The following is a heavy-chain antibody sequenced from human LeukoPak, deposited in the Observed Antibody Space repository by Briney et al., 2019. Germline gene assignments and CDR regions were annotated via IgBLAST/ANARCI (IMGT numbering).Heavy chain of an antibody. CDR3: ARYSGVWSNYFDP. CDR1: GGSLTSSGHS. CDR2: IYYSGTT. V-gene: IGHV4-39*01. D-gene: IGHD5-12*01. Sequence: PSETLSLTCTVSGGSLTSSGHSWGWIRQPPGKGLEWTGTIYYSGTTYYDPSLKSRVTISIDTSRNQFSLKLSSVSAADTAVYYCARYSGVWSNYFDPWGQGTLVTVSS. J-gene: IGHJ4*02.